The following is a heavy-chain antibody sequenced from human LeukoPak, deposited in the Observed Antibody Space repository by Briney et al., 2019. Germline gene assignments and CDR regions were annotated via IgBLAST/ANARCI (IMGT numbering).Heavy chain of an antibody. CDR1: GFTFSSYG. CDR2: ISGSGGST. Sequence: GGSLRLSCAASGFTFSSYGMSWVRQAPGKGLEWVSAISGSGGSTYYADSVKGRFTISRDNSKNTLYLQMNSLRAEDTAVYYCARAAIQLWLLGFDYWGQGTLVTVSS. D-gene: IGHD5-18*01. V-gene: IGHV3-23*01. J-gene: IGHJ4*02. CDR3: ARAAIQLWLLGFDY.